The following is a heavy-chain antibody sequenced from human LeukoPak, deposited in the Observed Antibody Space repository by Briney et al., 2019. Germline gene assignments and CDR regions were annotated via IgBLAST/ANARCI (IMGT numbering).Heavy chain of an antibody. D-gene: IGHD1-26*01. CDR1: GFTFSSYA. V-gene: IGHV3-23*01. CDR3: ARELSGIYYYYMDV. J-gene: IGHJ6*03. Sequence: GGSLRLSCAASGFTFSSYAMIWVRQAPGKGLQCVSTISGSGVKTYYADSVKGRFTISRDNSKNTLYLQMNSLRAEDTAVYYCARELSGIYYYYMDVWGKGTTVTVSS. CDR2: ISGSGVKT.